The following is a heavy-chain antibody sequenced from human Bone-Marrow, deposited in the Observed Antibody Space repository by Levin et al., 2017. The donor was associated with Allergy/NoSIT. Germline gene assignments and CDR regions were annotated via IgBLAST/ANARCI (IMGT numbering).Heavy chain of an antibody. D-gene: IGHD4-17*01. CDR3: ARGPYGDYVDAFDI. Sequence: GGSLRLSCAASGFTFSTYTMNWVRQAPGKGLEWLSYISSSSSTIYYADSVKGRFTISRDNAGNSLFLQMNSLRAEDTAIYYCARGPYGDYVDAFDIWGQGTMVTVSS. CDR2: ISSSSSTI. J-gene: IGHJ3*02. V-gene: IGHV3-48*04. CDR1: GFTFSTYT.